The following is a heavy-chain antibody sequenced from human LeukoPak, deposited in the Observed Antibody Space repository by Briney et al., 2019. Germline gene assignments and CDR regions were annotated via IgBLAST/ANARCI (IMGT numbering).Heavy chain of an antibody. CDR2: INPNSGGT. D-gene: IGHD2-15*01. CDR3: AREDREGCSGGSCYRAEYFQH. Sequence: ASVKVSCKASGYTFTSYGISWVRQAPGQGLEWMGWINPNSGGTNYAQKFQGRVTMTRDTSISTAYMELSRLRSDDTAVYYCAREDREGCSGGSCYRAEYFQHWGQGTLVTVSS. CDR1: GYTFTSYG. J-gene: IGHJ1*01. V-gene: IGHV1-2*02.